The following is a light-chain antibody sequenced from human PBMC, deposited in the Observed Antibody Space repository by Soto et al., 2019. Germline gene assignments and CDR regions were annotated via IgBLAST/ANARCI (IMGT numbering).Light chain of an antibody. CDR2: VNNDGSH. CDR3: QTWGTGYWV. Sequence: QSVLTQSPSASASLGASVKLTCTLSRGHSNYAIAWHQQQSEKGPRYLMKVNNDGSHIKGDGIPDRFSGSSSGAERYLTISSLQSEDEADYYCQTWGTGYWVFGGGTKLTVL. V-gene: IGLV4-69*01. J-gene: IGLJ3*02. CDR1: RGHSNYA.